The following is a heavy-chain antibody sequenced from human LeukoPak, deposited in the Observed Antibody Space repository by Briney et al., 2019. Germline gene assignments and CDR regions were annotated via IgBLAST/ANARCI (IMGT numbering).Heavy chain of an antibody. CDR3: ARVAAGKGYPFDY. CDR2: IYHSGTT. V-gene: IGHV4-38-2*02. D-gene: IGHD6-13*01. J-gene: IGHJ4*02. Sequence: SETLSLTCTVSGYSISSGYYWGWIRQPPGKGLEWIGEIYHSGTTNYNPSLKSRVTISVDKSKNQFSLKLSSVTAADTAVYYCARVAAGKGYPFDYWGQGTLVTVSS. CDR1: GYSISSGYY.